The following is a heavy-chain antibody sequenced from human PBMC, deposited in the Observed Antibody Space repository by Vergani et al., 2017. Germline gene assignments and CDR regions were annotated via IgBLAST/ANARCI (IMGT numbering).Heavy chain of an antibody. J-gene: IGHJ3*02. CDR3: ARGPKRGYCSSTSCYTPIGAFDI. D-gene: IGHD2-2*02. CDR1: GDSISSGVYY. CDR2: IYSTGST. Sequence: QVQLQESGPGLVKPSQTLSLTCSVSGDSISSGVYYWNWIRQHPGKGLEWIGYIYSTGSTHHNPSLRRRINMSVDTSKNQFSLKLSSVTAADTAVYYCARGPKRGYCSSTSCYTPIGAFDIWGQGTMVTVSS. V-gene: IGHV4-31*03.